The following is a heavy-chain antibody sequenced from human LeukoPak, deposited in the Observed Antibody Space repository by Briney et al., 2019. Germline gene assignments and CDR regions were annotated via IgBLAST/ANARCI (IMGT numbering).Heavy chain of an antibody. Sequence: GGSLRLSCAASGFTFDDYAMHWVRQAPGKGLEWVSGISWNSGSIGYADSVKGRFTISRDNAKNSLYLQMNSLRAEDTAVYYCARAGGWPPFYYYYGMDVWGQGTTVTVSS. D-gene: IGHD6-19*01. CDR2: ISWNSGSI. J-gene: IGHJ6*02. V-gene: IGHV3-9*01. CDR1: GFTFDDYA. CDR3: ARAGGWPPFYYYYGMDV.